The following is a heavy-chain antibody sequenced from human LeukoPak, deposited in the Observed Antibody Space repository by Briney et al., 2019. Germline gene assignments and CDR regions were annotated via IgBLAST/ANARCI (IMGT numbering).Heavy chain of an antibody. V-gene: IGHV4-59*01. D-gene: IGHD5-18*01. CDR1: GGSISSFY. J-gene: IGHJ4*02. CDR2: IYYSGST. CDR3: AREKGNSYGYDY. Sequence: PSETLSLTCTVSGGSISSFYWTWIRQPPGKGLEWIGYIYYSGSTNYNPSLKSRVTISVDTSMNQFSLKLSSVTAADTAVYYCAREKGNSYGYDYWGQGTLVTVSS.